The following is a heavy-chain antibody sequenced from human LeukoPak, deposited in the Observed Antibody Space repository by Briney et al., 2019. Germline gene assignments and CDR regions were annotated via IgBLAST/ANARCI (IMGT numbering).Heavy chain of an antibody. Sequence: ASVKVSCKASGYTFTGYYMHWVRQAPGQGLEWLGWISPNSGATKSAQKFQGRVTMTSDTSISTAYMELSRLTSDDTAVYYCARLGSGWFHFDYWGQGTLVTVSS. D-gene: IGHD6-19*01. CDR1: GYTFTGYY. V-gene: IGHV1-2*02. CDR3: ARLGSGWFHFDY. J-gene: IGHJ4*02. CDR2: ISPNSGAT.